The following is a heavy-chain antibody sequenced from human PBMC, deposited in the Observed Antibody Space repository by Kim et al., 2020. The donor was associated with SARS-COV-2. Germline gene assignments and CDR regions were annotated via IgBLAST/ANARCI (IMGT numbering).Heavy chain of an antibody. J-gene: IGHJ6*02. CDR2: IWYDGSNK. V-gene: IGHV3-33*01. CDR1: GFTFSSYG. Sequence: GGSLRLSCAASGFTFSSYGMHWVRQAPGKGLEWVAVIWYDGSNKYYADSVKGRFTISRDNSKNTLYLQMNSLRAEDTAVYYCARAGEDLTGTTDYYYYGMDVWGQGTTVTVSS. D-gene: IGHD1-7*01. CDR3: ARAGEDLTGTTDYYYYGMDV.